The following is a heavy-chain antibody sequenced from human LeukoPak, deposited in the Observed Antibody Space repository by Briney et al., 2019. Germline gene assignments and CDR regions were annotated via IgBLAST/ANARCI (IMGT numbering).Heavy chain of an antibody. J-gene: IGHJ4*02. CDR2: INPYNGNT. CDR1: GYTFITYG. V-gene: IGHV1-18*01. CDR3: ARLGSRCYFAIDY. Sequence: ASVKVSCKASGYTFITYGINWVRQAPGQGPEWMGWINPYNGNTKYAQKFQGRVTMTTDTSTSTSYMELRSLRSDDTAVYYCARLGSRCYFAIDYWGQGTLVTVAS. D-gene: IGHD3-22*01.